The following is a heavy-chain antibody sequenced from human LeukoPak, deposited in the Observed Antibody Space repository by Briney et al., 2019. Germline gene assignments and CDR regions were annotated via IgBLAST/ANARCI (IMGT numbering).Heavy chain of an antibody. CDR3: ARGSVVVAATGFDY. CDR2: INWNGGST. Sequence: GGSLRLSCAASGFTFDDYGMSWVRQAPGKGLEWVSGINWNGGSTGYADSVKGRVTISRDNAKNSLYLQMNSLRAEDTALYYCARGSVVVAATGFDYWGQGTLVTVSS. D-gene: IGHD2-15*01. V-gene: IGHV3-20*04. J-gene: IGHJ4*02. CDR1: GFTFDDYG.